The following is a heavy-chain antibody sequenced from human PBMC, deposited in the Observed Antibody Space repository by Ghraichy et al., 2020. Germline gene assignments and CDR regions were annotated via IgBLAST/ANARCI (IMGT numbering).Heavy chain of an antibody. CDR3: ARDGGIAAAGTIDY. CDR1: GGSISSYY. V-gene: IGHV4-59*01. J-gene: IGHJ4*02. Sequence: SETLSLTCTVSGGSISSYYWSWIRQPPGKGLEWIGYIYYSGSTNYNPSLKSRVTISVNTSKNQFSLKLSSVTAADTAVYYCARDGGIAAAGTIDYWGQGTLVTVSS. D-gene: IGHD6-13*01. CDR2: IYYSGST.